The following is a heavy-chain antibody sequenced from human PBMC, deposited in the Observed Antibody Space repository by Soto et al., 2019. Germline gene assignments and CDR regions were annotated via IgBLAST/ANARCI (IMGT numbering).Heavy chain of an antibody. Sequence: SETLSLTCAVYGGSFSGYYWSWIRQPPGKGLEWIGEINHSGSTNYNPSLKSRVTISVDTSKNQFSLKLSSVTAADTAVYYCAREHPRYSSGWYWFDPWGQGTLVTVSS. CDR3: AREHPRYSSGWYWFDP. J-gene: IGHJ5*02. CDR2: INHSGST. D-gene: IGHD6-19*01. CDR1: GGSFSGYY. V-gene: IGHV4-34*01.